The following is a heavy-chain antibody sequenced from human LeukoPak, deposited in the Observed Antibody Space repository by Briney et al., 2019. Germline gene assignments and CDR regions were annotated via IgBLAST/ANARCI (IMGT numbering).Heavy chain of an antibody. CDR1: GGSISGGNHY. D-gene: IGHD5-24*01. CDR3: GGGGDGYNYFDY. V-gene: IGHV4-61*02. CDR2: IYNSGTT. Sequence: SQTLSLTCAVAGGSISGGNHYWSWIRQPAGKGLEWIGRIYNSGTTNYNPSLKSRVTISVDTSKNHFSLKMTSVTAADTAVYYCGGGGDGYNYFDYWGRGTLVTVPS. J-gene: IGHJ4*02.